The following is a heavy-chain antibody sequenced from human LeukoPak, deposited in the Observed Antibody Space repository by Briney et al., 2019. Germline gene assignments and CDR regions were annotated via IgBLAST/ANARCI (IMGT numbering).Heavy chain of an antibody. Sequence: GGSLRLSCAASGFTFSGYAMSWVRQAPGKGLEWVSAISGSGGSTYCADSVKGRFTISRDNSKNTLYLQMNSLRAEDTAVYYCAKVPPLYYDILTGYYGNWFDPWGQGTLVTVSS. V-gene: IGHV3-23*01. D-gene: IGHD3-9*01. CDR1: GFTFSGYA. CDR2: ISGSGGST. CDR3: AKVPPLYYDILTGYYGNWFDP. J-gene: IGHJ5*02.